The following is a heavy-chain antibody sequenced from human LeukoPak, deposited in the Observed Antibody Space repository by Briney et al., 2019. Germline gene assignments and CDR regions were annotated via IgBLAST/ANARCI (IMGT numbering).Heavy chain of an antibody. Sequence: GGSLRLSCAASGFTFSSYAMHWVRQAPGKGLEYVSAISSNGGSTYYANSVKGRFTISRDNSKNTLYLQVGSLRAEDMAVYYCVYGATTFDYWGQGTLVTVSS. CDR2: ISSNGGST. J-gene: IGHJ4*02. D-gene: IGHD4-17*01. V-gene: IGHV3-64*01. CDR3: VYGATTFDY. CDR1: GFTFSSYA.